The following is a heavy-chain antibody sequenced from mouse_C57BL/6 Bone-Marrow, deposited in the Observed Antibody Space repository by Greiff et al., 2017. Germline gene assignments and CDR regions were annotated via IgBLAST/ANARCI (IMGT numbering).Heavy chain of an antibody. CDR1: DSEVFPIAY. V-gene: IGHV15-2*01. D-gene: IGHD1-1*01. J-gene: IGHJ1*03. Sequence: QVQLQQSGSELRSPGSSVTLSCKDFDSEVFPIAYMSWVRQKPGHGFEWIGGILPSIGRTIYGEKFEDKATLDADTLSNTAYLELNSLTSADSAIYYCARPHYYGSSYWYFDVWGTGTTVTVSS. CDR3: ARPHYYGSSYWYFDV. CDR2: ILPSIGRT.